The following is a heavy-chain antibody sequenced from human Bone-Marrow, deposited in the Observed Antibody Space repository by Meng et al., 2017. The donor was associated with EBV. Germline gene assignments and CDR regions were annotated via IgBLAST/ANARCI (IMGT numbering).Heavy chain of an antibody. CDR3: ARFGTAMAPFDY. J-gene: IGHJ4*02. CDR2: INPQTGNP. V-gene: IGHV7-4-1*02. Sequence: QVQLVQSGAELKKPXXSVKVSCKASGYTFFNHAMNWVRQAPGQGLEWMGWINPQTGNPTYAQSFTGRFVFSLDTSVSTAYLQISGLKAEDSAVYYCARFGTAMAPFDYWGQGTLGTVST. CDR1: GYTFFNHA. D-gene: IGHD5-18*01.